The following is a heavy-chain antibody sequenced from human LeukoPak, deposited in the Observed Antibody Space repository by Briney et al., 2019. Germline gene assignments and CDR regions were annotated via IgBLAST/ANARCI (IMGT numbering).Heavy chain of an antibody. CDR2: ISYDGSNK. D-gene: IGHD2-15*01. CDR1: GFTFSSYG. CDR3: ARDLGVGYSYYFDY. V-gene: IGHV3-30*03. Sequence: GGSLRLSCAASGFTFSSYGMHWVRQAPGKGLEWVADISYDGSNKYYVESVKGRFTISRDNSKNTLYLQMNSLRDEDTAVYYCARDLGVGYSYYFDYWGQGTLVTVSS. J-gene: IGHJ4*02.